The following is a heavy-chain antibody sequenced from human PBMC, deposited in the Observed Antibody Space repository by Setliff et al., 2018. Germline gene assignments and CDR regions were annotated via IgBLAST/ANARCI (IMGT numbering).Heavy chain of an antibody. Sequence: PGGSLRLSCEASGFTFSSYRMHWVRQAPGKGLEWVAVIWHDGGNKYHADSVKGRFTISRDNSKNTLYLQMNSLRPEDTAVYYCARTCSGSGCYAGPESWGQGTPVTVSS. CDR3: ARTCSGSGCYAGPES. J-gene: IGHJ5*02. D-gene: IGHD2-15*01. CDR1: GFTFSSYR. CDR2: IWHDGGNK. V-gene: IGHV3-33*08.